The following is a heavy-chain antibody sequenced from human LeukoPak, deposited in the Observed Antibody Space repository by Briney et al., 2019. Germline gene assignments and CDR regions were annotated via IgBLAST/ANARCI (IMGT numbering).Heavy chain of an antibody. CDR2: INPNSGGT. V-gene: IGHV1-2*02. CDR3: ARERTRYCSGGSCYFGSFDP. CDR1: GYTFTGYY. D-gene: IGHD2-15*01. J-gene: IGHJ5*02. Sequence: ASVKVSCKASGYTFTGYYMHWVRQAPGQGLEWMGWINPNSGGTNYAQKFQGRVTMTRDTSTSTAYMELSRLGSDDTAVYYCARERTRYCSGGSCYFGSFDPWGQGTLVTVSS.